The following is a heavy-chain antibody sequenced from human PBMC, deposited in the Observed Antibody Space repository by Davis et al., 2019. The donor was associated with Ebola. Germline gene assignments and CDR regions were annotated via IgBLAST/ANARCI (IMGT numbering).Heavy chain of an antibody. D-gene: IGHD3-3*01. CDR3: ARGDSDFWSGYYRPRGYYYGMDV. J-gene: IGHJ6*02. Sequence: MPSETLSLTCAVYAGSFSDYYWNWIRQPPGKGLEWIGEISHSGSTNYNPSLKSRVTISVDTSKNQFSLKLSSVTAADTAVYYCARGDSDFWSGYYRPRGYYYGMDVWGQGTTVTVSS. CDR2: ISHSGST. V-gene: IGHV4-34*01. CDR1: AGSFSDYY.